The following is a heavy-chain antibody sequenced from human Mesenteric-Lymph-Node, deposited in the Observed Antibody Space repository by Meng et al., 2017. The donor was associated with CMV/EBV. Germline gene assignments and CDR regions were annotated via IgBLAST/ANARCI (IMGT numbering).Heavy chain of an antibody. V-gene: IGHV3-20*04. CDR3: ARGERYNTGWYHYDY. CDR1: GFTFENHD. D-gene: IGHD6-19*01. J-gene: IGHJ4*02. CDR2: IKWNGGGT. Sequence: GESLKISCVTSGFTFENHDMNWVRQVPGKGLEWVSTIKWNGGGTGYADSVKGRFTISRDNAKNTMYLQMNSLRAEDTAVYYCARGERYNTGWYHYDYWGQGTLVTVSS.